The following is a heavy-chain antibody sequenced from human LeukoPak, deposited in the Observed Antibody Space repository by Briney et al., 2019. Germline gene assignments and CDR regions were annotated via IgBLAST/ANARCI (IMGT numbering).Heavy chain of an antibody. CDR1: GFTFSSST. Sequence: GGSLRLSCAVSGFTFSSSTMSWVRQAPGKGLEWVASMKEDGREINYADSVKGRFTVSRDNAKKSLYLQMNSLRAEDTGVYYCVTGGALGGRLAYWGQGTLVTVSS. CDR2: MKEDGREI. V-gene: IGHV3-7*01. D-gene: IGHD1-26*01. CDR3: VTGGALGGRLAY. J-gene: IGHJ4*02.